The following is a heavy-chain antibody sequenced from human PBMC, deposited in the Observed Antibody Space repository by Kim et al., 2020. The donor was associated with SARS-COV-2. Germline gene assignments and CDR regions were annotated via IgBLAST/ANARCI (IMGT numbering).Heavy chain of an antibody. J-gene: IGHJ4*02. D-gene: IGHD6-13*01. CDR3: ARDTKQGPWSAAGKDY. Sequence: SVEGRLTISGDNAKNSLYLQMNSLRAADTAVYYCARDTKQGPWSAAGKDYWGQGTLVTVSS. V-gene: IGHV3-21*03.